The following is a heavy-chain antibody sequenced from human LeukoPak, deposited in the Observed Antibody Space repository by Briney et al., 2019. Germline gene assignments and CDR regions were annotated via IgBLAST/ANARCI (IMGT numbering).Heavy chain of an antibody. Sequence: PGGSLRLSCAASGFTFSNYNMNWVRRAPGKGLEWISYINGISENIKYADSVRGRFTISRDNAKNSLYLQMGYLRDDDTAVYYCVRDEDWAFDFWGQGTVVTVSS. CDR2: INGISENI. CDR1: GFTFSNYN. CDR3: VRDEDWAFDF. V-gene: IGHV3-48*02. D-gene: IGHD3-9*01. J-gene: IGHJ3*01.